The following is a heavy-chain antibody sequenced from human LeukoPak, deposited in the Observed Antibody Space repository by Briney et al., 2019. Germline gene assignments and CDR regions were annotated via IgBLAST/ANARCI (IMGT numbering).Heavy chain of an antibody. V-gene: IGHV1-18*01. Sequence: ASVKVSCKASGYTFTSYGISWVRQAPGQGLEWMGWISTYNRNTNYSQKFQGRLTMTTDTSTSTAYMELRSLRSDDTAMYYCARSRIAAAGTQTFDYWGQGTLVTVSS. CDR3: ARSRIAAAGTQTFDY. J-gene: IGHJ4*02. CDR2: ISTYNRNT. CDR1: GYTFTSYG. D-gene: IGHD6-13*01.